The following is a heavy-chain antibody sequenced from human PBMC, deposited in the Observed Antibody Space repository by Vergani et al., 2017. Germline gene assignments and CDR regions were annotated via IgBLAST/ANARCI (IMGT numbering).Heavy chain of an antibody. D-gene: IGHD3-22*01. CDR1: GGSISKNNNY. Sequence: QLQLQESGPGLVTPSETLSLTCTVSGGSISKNNNYWGWIRLTPGKGLEWIGSISYSGNTLHNPSLKSRVTISVDTSKSQFSLLLSSVTAADTAVYYCARGLRYYDSSGYLDAFDIWGQGTMVTVSS. J-gene: IGHJ3*02. CDR3: ARGLRYYDSSGYLDAFDI. V-gene: IGHV4-39*01. CDR2: ISYSGNT.